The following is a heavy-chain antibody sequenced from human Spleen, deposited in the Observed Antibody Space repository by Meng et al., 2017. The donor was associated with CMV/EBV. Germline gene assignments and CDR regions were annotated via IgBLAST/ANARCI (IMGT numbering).Heavy chain of an antibody. CDR2: INSDGSST. Sequence: EVQLVGAGGALVQPGGSLRPSCAASGFTFSSYLMHWVRQAPGKVLVWVSRINSDGSSTSYADSVKGRFTISRDNAKNTLYLQMNSLRAEDTAVYYCARVGWLQYYYFDYWGQGTLVTVSS. CDR1: GFTFSSYL. D-gene: IGHD5-24*01. J-gene: IGHJ4*02. CDR3: ARVGWLQYYYFDY. V-gene: IGHV3-74*01.